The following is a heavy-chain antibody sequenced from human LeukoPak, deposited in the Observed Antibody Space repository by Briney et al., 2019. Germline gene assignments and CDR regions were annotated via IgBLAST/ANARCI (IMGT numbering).Heavy chain of an antibody. CDR3: SGFDY. CDR2: IYYSGST. CDR1: GGSISGDYY. V-gene: IGHV4-30-4*01. J-gene: IGHJ4*02. Sequence: SQTLSLTCTVSGGSISGDYYWSWIRQPPGKGLEWIGYIYYSGSTYYNPSLKSRVTISVDTSKNQFSLKLSSVTAADTAVYYCSGFDYWGQGTLVTVSS.